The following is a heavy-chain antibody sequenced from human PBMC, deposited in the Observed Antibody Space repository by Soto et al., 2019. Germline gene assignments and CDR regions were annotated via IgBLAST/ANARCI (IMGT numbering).Heavy chain of an antibody. V-gene: IGHV1-2*04. Sequence: ASVKVSCKASGYTFTGYYMHWVRQAPGQGLEWMGWINPNSGGTNYAQKNQGWVTMTRDSSISTAYMELSRLRSDDTAVYYCARDSTGAFDIWGQGTMVTVSS. CDR1: GYTFTGYY. CDR2: INPNSGGT. CDR3: ARDSTGAFDI. J-gene: IGHJ3*02.